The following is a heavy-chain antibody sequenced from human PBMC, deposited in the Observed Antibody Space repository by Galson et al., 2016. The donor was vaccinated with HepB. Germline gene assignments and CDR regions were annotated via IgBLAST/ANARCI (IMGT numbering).Heavy chain of an antibody. Sequence: ETLSLTCTVSGGSVTSYYWSWIRQPPGKGLEWIGYFYYSGSTIYNPSLKSRVTISVDTSKNQFFLNLSSVTAADTAVYYCARSVYGRRVAATGSFDYWGQGTLVTVSS. J-gene: IGHJ4*02. V-gene: IGHV4-59*02. CDR2: FYYSGST. D-gene: IGHD2-15*01. CDR1: GGSVTSYY. CDR3: ARSVYGRRVAATGSFDY.